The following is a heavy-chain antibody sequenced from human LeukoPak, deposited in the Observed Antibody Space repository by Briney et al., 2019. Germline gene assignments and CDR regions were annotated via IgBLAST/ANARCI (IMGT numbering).Heavy chain of an antibody. CDR3: ARGAHLRYFDWLLHYYYYGMDV. CDR1: GYTFTSYD. D-gene: IGHD3-9*01. J-gene: IGHJ6*02. Sequence: ASVKVSCKASGYTFTSYDINWVRQAAGQGLEWMGWMNPNSGKTGYAQKFQGRVTMTRNTSISTAYMELSSLRSEDTAVYYCARGAHLRYFDWLLHYYYYGMDVWGQGTTVTVSS. CDR2: MNPNSGKT. V-gene: IGHV1-8*01.